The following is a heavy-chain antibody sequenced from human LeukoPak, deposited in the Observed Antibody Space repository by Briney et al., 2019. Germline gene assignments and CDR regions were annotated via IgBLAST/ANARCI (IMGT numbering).Heavy chain of an antibody. CDR1: GTSFTSYY. D-gene: IGHD1-26*01. Sequence: PSETLSLTCGVSGTSFTSYYWSWIRQTPGKGLEWIGEVNHSGYTNMNPSLKSRVTISVDTSKNQFSLKLSSVTAADTAVYYCARHVAAYSGTYYYFYYMDVWGKGTTVTVSS. CDR3: ARHVAAYSGTYYYFYYMDV. J-gene: IGHJ6*03. V-gene: IGHV4-34*01. CDR2: VNHSGYT.